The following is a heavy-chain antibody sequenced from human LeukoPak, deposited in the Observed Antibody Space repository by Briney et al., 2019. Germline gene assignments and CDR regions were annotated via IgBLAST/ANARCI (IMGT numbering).Heavy chain of an antibody. Sequence: GGSLRLSCAASGFTFSNYWMHWVRHAPGKGLVWVSRINSDGINTSYADSVKGRFTISRDNAKNTLNLQMNSLRAEGTAVYYCARDLGQYYDTSDNWFDPWGQGTLVTVSS. D-gene: IGHD3-22*01. CDR1: GFTFSNYW. V-gene: IGHV3-74*01. CDR3: ARDLGQYYDTSDNWFDP. CDR2: INSDGINT. J-gene: IGHJ5*02.